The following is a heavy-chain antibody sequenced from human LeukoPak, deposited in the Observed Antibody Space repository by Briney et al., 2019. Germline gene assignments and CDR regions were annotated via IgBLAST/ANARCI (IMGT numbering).Heavy chain of an antibody. CDR2: IYYSGST. V-gene: IGHV4-31*03. CDR3: ASTSAEYENWFDP. D-gene: IGHD2-2*01. J-gene: IGHJ5*02. Sequence: SETLSLTCTVSGGSISSGGYYWSWIRQHPGTGLEWIGYIYYSGSTYYNPSLKSRVTISVDTSKNQFSLKLSSVTAADTAVYYCASTSAEYENWFDPWGQGTLVTVSS. CDR1: GGSISSGGYY.